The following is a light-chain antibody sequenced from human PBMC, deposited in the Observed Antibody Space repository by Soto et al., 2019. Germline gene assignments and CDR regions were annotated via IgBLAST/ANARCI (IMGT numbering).Light chain of an antibody. CDR3: QQYNNWPNT. V-gene: IGKV3-15*01. CDR1: QRVSSN. Sequence: EIVMTKSPATLSVSPGERATLSCRASQRVSSNLAWYQQKPGQAPRLLIYGASTRATGIPARFSGSGSGTEFTLTISSLQSEDFAVYYCQQYNNWPNTFGQGTKLEIK. J-gene: IGKJ2*01. CDR2: GAS.